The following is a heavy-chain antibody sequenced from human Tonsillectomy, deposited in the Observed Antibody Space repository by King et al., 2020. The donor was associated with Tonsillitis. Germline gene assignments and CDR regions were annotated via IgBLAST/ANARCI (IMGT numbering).Heavy chain of an antibody. CDR3: ARDPSSGWPNYFDY. CDR2: IYYSGST. Sequence: VQLQESGPGLVKPSETLSLTCTVSGGSISSYFWNWVRLSPGKGLEWIGYIYYSGSTNYNPSLKSRVTISLETSKNQFSLKLSSVTAADTAVYFCARDPSSGWPNYFDYWGQGTLVTVSS. J-gene: IGHJ4*02. V-gene: IGHV4-59*12. CDR1: GGSISSYF. D-gene: IGHD6-19*01.